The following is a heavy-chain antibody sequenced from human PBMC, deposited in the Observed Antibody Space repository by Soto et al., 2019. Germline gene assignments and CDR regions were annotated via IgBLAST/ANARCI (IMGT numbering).Heavy chain of an antibody. V-gene: IGHV1-69*02. CDR3: ARVGAFGEFSC. Sequence: QVQLVQSGTEVKKPGSSVKVSCKASGGTFSSYTISWVRQAPGQGLEWMGRIIPILGIANYAQKFQGRVTITADKSTSTAYMELSSLRSEDTAVYYCARVGAFGEFSCWGRGTLVTVSS. D-gene: IGHD3-10*01. CDR2: IIPILGIA. CDR1: GGTFSSYT. J-gene: IGHJ4*02.